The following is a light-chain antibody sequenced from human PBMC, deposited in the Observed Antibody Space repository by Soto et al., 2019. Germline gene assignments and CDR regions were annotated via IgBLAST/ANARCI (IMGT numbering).Light chain of an antibody. J-gene: IGKJ1*01. CDR3: QQYNNWPPWT. Sequence: EIVMTQSPATLSVSPVEIANFSFSSSQSVSGSLAWYQQKPGQAPRLLIYNAFTRATGIPARFSGSGSGTEFTLTIGSLQSEDFAVYYCQQYNNWPPWTCGQGTQG. CDR1: QSVSGS. CDR2: NAF. V-gene: IGKV3-15*01.